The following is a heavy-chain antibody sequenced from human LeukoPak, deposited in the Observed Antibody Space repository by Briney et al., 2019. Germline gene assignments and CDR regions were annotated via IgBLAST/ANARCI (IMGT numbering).Heavy chain of an antibody. V-gene: IGHV1-18*01. J-gene: IGHJ4*01. CDR1: GYIVTNYG. CDR2: INSYNGNT. D-gene: IGHD6-19*01. CDR3: AREVVVADIDY. Sequence: ASVKVSCKASGYIVTNYGISWVRQAPGQGLEWMGWINSYNGNTNYAQKLQGRVTMTTDTSTSTVYMEQRSLRSDDTAVYYCAREVVVADIDYWGKGTMVTVSS.